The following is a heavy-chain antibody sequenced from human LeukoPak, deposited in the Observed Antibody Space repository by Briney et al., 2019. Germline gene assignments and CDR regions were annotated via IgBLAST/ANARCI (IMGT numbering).Heavy chain of an antibody. CDR2: INHSGST. D-gene: IGHD2-2*01. Sequence: PSETLSLTCAVYGGSFSGYYWSWIRQPPGKGLEWIGEINHSGSTNYNPSLKSRVTISVDTSKNQFSLKLSSVTAADTAVYYCAGQDIVIVPTVFDYWGQEPWSPSPQ. CDR1: GGSFSGYY. J-gene: IGHJ4*01. V-gene: IGHV4-34*01. CDR3: AGQDIVIVPTVFDY.